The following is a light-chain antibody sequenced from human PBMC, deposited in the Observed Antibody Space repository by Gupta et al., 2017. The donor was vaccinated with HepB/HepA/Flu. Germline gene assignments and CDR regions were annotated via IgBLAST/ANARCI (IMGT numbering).Light chain of an antibody. J-gene: IGKJ3*01. CDR3: QQLNSYPFLT. CDR1: QGISSY. CDR2: AAS. Sequence: DIQLTQSPSFLSASLGDRLTITCRASQGISSYLAWYHQKQGKAPKLLIYAASTWQSGVTSRFSGSGYGKEVTLTISSRQQEEFATYYSQQLNSYPFLTFGHGTKVDIK. V-gene: IGKV1-9*01.